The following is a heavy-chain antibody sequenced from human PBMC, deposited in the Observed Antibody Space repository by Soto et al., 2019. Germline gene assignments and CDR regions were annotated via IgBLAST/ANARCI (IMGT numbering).Heavy chain of an antibody. D-gene: IGHD4-4*01. CDR3: VSTATGYHFDH. CDR2: SRNKANRYNT. J-gene: IGHJ4*02. V-gene: IGHV3-72*01. CDR1: VLTLSDQF. Sequence: EVQLVESGGALVQPGGSLRLSCAVSVLTLSDQFMDWVRHTPGKGLEWISRSRNKANRYNTEYAASVRGRFTISRDESRNLLYLHLNSLRSEDTAVYYCVSTATGYHFDHWGQGTLVTVSS.